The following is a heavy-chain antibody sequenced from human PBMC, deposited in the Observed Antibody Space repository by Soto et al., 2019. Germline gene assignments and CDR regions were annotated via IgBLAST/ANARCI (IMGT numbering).Heavy chain of an antibody. Sequence: ASVKVSCKASGYTFTGYYMHWVRQAPGQGLEWMGWINPNSGGTNYAQKFQGRVTMTRNTSISTAYMELSSLRSEDTAVYYCARGDLPFSGYSSGWYSDYGMDVWGQGTTVTVSS. CDR2: INPNSGGT. V-gene: IGHV1-2*02. CDR1: GYTFTGYY. CDR3: ARGDLPFSGYSSGWYSDYGMDV. J-gene: IGHJ6*02. D-gene: IGHD6-19*01.